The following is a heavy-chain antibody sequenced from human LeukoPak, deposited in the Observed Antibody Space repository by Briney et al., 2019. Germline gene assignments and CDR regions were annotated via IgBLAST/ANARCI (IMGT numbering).Heavy chain of an antibody. CDR2: IIPIFGTA. CDR3: ARVNTMVRGALPGY. J-gene: IGHJ4*02. Sequence: SVKVSCKASGGTFSSYAISWVRQAPGQGLECMGGIIPIFGTANYAQKFQGRVTITADESTSTAYMELSSLRSEDTAVYYCARVNTMVRGALPGYWGQGTLVTVSS. D-gene: IGHD3-10*01. CDR1: GGTFSSYA. V-gene: IGHV1-69*13.